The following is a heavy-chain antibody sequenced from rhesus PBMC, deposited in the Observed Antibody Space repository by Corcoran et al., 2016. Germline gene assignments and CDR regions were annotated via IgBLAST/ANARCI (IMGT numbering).Heavy chain of an antibody. Sequence: QVQLQESGPGLVKPSETLSLTCTVSGASISSHWWTWIRQPPGKGLEGIGEIDGNTGGANYTPTHKCRVTIPRYTTKTQFSLKLSSVTAADTAIYYCARDPKGIPGAGTLDYCGQGVLVTVSS. J-gene: IGHJ4*01. D-gene: IGHD6-31*01. V-gene: IGHV4-80*01. CDR3: ARDPKGIPGAGTLDY. CDR2: IDGNTGGA. CDR1: GASISSHW.